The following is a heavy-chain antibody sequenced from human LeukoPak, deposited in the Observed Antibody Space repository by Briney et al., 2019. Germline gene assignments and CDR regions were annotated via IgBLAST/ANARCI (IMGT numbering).Heavy chain of an antibody. V-gene: IGHV1-2*02. D-gene: IGHD3-10*01. CDR3: ARAYANYGDY. J-gene: IGHJ4*02. CDR2: INPHSGDT. CDR1: GYTFNAFF. Sequence: ASVKVFCKASGYTFNAFFIHWVRQAPGQGLEWLGWINPHSGDTTYAQNFQGRVTMTRDTSISTIYMEVTSLISDDTAIYYCARAYANYGDYWGQGTLVTVSS.